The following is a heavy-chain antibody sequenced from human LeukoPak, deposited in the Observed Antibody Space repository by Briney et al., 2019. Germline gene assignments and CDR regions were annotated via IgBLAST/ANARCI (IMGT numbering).Heavy chain of an antibody. J-gene: IGHJ6*01. CDR2: IYSGGST. CDR1: GFTLSHHY. V-gene: IGHV3-53*01. D-gene: IGHD3-10*02. Sequence: GGSLRLSRAASGFTLSHHYMSWVRQAPGKGLEGVAVIYSGGSTYYADPVPARFTNPSDNSKNKLSLPMNNLSAEHTAVSYFAELGITMIGGVWGEGTTLTISS. CDR3: AELGITMIGGV.